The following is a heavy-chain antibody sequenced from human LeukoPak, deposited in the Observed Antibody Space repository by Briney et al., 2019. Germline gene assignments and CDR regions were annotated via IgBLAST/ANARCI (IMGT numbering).Heavy chain of an antibody. CDR2: INPNSGGT. CDR1: GYTFTSYY. CDR3: ARDLASSLWATVTYYYYMDV. J-gene: IGHJ6*03. V-gene: IGHV1-2*02. D-gene: IGHD4-17*01. Sequence: ASVKVSCKASGYTFTSYYIHWVRQAPGQGLEWMGWINPNSGGTNYEQKFQGRVTMTRDTSISTAYMQLSGLRSDDTAVYYCARDLASSLWATVTYYYYMDVWGKGTTVTVSS.